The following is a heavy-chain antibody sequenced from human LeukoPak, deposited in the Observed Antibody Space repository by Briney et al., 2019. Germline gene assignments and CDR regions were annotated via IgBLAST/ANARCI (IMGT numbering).Heavy chain of an antibody. CDR1: GFTFSSYG. J-gene: IGHJ4*02. CDR2: ISYDGSNK. Sequence: PGGSLRLSCAASGFTFSSYGMHWVRQAPGKGLEWVAVISYDGSNKYYADSVKGRFTISRDNSKNTLYLQMNSLRAEDTAVYYCAKGRVILAVAGIDYWGQGTLVTVSS. CDR3: AKGRVILAVAGIDY. V-gene: IGHV3-30*18. D-gene: IGHD6-19*01.